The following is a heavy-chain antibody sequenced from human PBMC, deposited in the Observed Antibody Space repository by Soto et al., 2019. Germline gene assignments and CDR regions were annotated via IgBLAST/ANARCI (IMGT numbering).Heavy chain of an antibody. V-gene: IGHV1-8*01. J-gene: IGHJ5*02. D-gene: IGHD6-19*01. CDR1: GYTFTDYD. Sequence: QEQLVQSGAEVKKPGASVKVSCKTSGYTFTDYDINWVRQATGQGLEWIGWMNPNSGETGYAQKSRVRVNMTRSASLSTAYLELSSLRSEDKAVYYCERVAVADPPRWYNWFDPWGQGTLVTVSS. CDR3: ERVAVADPPRWYNWFDP. CDR2: MNPNSGET.